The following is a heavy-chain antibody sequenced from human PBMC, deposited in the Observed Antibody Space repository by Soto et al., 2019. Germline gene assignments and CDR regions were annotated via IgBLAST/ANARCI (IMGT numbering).Heavy chain of an antibody. CDR3: ATAAPPSVNRGHLDY. D-gene: IGHD5-12*01. CDR1: GFSFSNYA. Sequence: EVQLLESGGGLVQPGGSLRLSCAASGFSFSNYAMSWVRQAPGKGLDWVSGISGSGGSTYYADSVRGRFTISRDNSKNTLYLQMNSLRAEDTAVYYCATAAPPSVNRGHLDYWGQGTLVTVSS. V-gene: IGHV3-23*01. J-gene: IGHJ4*02. CDR2: ISGSGGST.